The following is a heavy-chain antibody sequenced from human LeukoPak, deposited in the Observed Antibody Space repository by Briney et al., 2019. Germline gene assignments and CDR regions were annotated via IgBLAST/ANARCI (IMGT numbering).Heavy chain of an antibody. CDR1: GYTFTSYD. CDR3: ARGKYRRIMITFGGAIDALFDY. D-gene: IGHD3-16*02. J-gene: IGHJ4*02. CDR2: MNPNSGNT. V-gene: IGHV1-8*01. Sequence: GASVKVSCKASGYTFTSYDINWVRQATGQGLEWMGWMNPNSGNTGYAQKFQGRVTMTRNTSISTAYMELSSLRSEDTAVYYCARGKYRRIMITFGGAIDALFDYWGQGTLVTVSS.